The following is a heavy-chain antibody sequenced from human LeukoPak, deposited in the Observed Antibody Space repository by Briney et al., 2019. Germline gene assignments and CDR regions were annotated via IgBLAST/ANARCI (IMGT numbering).Heavy chain of an antibody. V-gene: IGHV3-30-3*01. D-gene: IGHD5-24*01. CDR3: ARVPGDGYNSYDAFDI. Sequence: GGSPRLSCAASGFTFSSYAMHWVRQAPGKGLEWVAIISYDGNNKYYADSVKGRFTISRDNSKSTLYLQMNSLRAEDTAVYYCARVPGDGYNSYDAFDIWGQGTMVTVSS. J-gene: IGHJ3*02. CDR1: GFTFSSYA. CDR2: ISYDGNNK.